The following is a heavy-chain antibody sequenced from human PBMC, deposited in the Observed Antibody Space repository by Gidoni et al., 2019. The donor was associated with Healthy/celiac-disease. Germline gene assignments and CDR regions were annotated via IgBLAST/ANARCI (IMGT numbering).Heavy chain of an antibody. J-gene: IGHJ6*03. V-gene: IGHV2-70*15. CDR2: IDWDDDK. CDR1: GFSLSTSGMC. D-gene: IGHD6-6*01. CDR3: ARSSSSSSGGYYYYMDV. Sequence: QVTLRESGPALVKPTQTLTLTCTFSGFSLSTSGMCVSWIRQPPGKALEWLARIDWDDDKYYSTSLKTRLTISKDTSKNQVVLTMTNMDPVDTATYYCARSSSSSSGGYYYYMDVWSKGTTVTVSS.